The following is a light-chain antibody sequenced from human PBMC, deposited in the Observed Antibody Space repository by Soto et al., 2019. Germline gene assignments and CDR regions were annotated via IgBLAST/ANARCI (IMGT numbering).Light chain of an antibody. Sequence: EIVLTQSPGTLSLSPGERATLSCRASQSVTSSYLAWYQQKPGQAPRLLIYAASSRAPGIPDRFSGSGSGTDFTLTISRLEPEDFAVYYCQQYGRSPRYTFGQGTKLEIK. CDR2: AAS. J-gene: IGKJ2*01. V-gene: IGKV3-20*01. CDR1: QSVTSSY. CDR3: QQYGRSPRYT.